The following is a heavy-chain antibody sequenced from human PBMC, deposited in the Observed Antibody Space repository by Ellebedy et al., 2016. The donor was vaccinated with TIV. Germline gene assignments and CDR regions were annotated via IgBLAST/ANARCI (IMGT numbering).Heavy chain of an antibody. CDR3: TKGTSSGFNYDRVGSEY. V-gene: IGHV3-23*01. CDR1: GFTFSSFA. J-gene: IGHJ4*02. D-gene: IGHD3-22*01. CDR2: ISAGGDNT. Sequence: GGSLRLSCAASGFTFSSFAMHWVRQAPGKGLEWLSVISAGGDNTYHADSVKGRFTITRENSKNMVYLQIDRLKGEDTAVYYCTKGTSSGFNYDRVGSEYWGQGTLVTVSS.